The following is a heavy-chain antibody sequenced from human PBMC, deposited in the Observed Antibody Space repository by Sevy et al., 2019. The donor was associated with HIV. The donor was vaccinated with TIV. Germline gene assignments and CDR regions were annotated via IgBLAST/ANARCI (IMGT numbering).Heavy chain of an antibody. J-gene: IGHJ3*02. D-gene: IGHD2-21*02. CDR2: IKQGGSEK. Sequence: GGSLRLSCAASGFTFSSYWMSWVRQAPGKGLEWVANIKQGGSEKYYVDSVKGRFTISRDNAKNSLYLQMNSLRAEDTAVYYCARGGDDGAFDIWGQGTMATVSS. CDR3: ARGGDDGAFDI. CDR1: GFTFSSYW. V-gene: IGHV3-7*01.